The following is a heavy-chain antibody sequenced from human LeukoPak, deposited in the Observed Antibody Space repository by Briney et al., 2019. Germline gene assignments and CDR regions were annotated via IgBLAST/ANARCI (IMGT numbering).Heavy chain of an antibody. J-gene: IGHJ4*02. CDR3: ARNRVATIYGKFDY. CDR1: GGSVSAFY. V-gene: IGHV4-59*02. D-gene: IGHD5-12*01. Sequence: SETLSLTCTVSGGSVSAFYWSWIRQPPGKGLQWIGYVSYTGSTNHTGSTNYNPSLKSRVNISVDTSSNQFSLKPSSPTAADTAVYFCARNRVATIYGKFDYWGQGTLVTVSS. CDR2: VSYTGSTNHTGST.